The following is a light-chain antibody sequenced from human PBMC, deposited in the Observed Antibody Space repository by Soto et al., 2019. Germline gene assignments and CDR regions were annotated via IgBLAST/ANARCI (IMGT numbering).Light chain of an antibody. CDR2: DAS. CDR1: QSVSSSY. CDR3: QQYGSSPST. Sequence: EIVLTQSPGTLSLSPGERATLSCRASQSVSSSYLAWFQQKPGQAPMLLIYDASSRATGIQDRFSGSGSGTDFTLTISRLEPEDFAVYYCQQYGSSPSTFGQGTKLEIK. V-gene: IGKV3-20*01. J-gene: IGKJ2*02.